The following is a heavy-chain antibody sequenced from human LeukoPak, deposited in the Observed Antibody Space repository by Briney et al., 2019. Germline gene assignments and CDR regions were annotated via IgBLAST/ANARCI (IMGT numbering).Heavy chain of an antibody. D-gene: IGHD2-15*01. CDR3: AREARYCSGGNCYDKHFYYYYCMDV. V-gene: IGHV4-39*07. CDR2: IYYSGST. Sequence: SETLSLTCTVSGGSISSSSYYWGWIRQPPGKGLECIGLIYYSGSTYYNPSLKSRVTISVDTSKNQFSLKLSSVTAADTAVYYCAREARYCSGGNCYDKHFYYYYCMDVWGKGTTVTVSS. CDR1: GGSISSSSYY. J-gene: IGHJ6*03.